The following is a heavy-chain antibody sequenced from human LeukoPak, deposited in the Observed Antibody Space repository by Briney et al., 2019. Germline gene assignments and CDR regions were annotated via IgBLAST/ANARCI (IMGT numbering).Heavy chain of an antibody. CDR2: INPNSGGT. D-gene: IGHD4-17*01. Sequence: ASVKVSCKASGYTFAGYYMHWVRQAPGQGLEWMGWINPNSGGTNYAQKFQGRVTMTRDTSISIAYMELSRLRSDDTAVYYCARVRSHGLYGDIDYWGQGTPVTVSS. CDR1: GYTFAGYY. J-gene: IGHJ4*02. CDR3: ARVRSHGLYGDIDY. V-gene: IGHV1-2*02.